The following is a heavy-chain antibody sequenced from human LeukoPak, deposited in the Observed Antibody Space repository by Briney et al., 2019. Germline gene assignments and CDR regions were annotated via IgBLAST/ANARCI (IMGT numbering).Heavy chain of an antibody. Sequence: PGGSLRLSCAASGFTFSSYAMNWVRQAPGKGQEWLSGISSSGGWTYYADSVKGRFTISRDNSKNTLYLQIKSLRAEDTAVYYCAKGFDSSGYSAGFDYWGQGTLVTVSS. CDR3: AKGFDSSGYSAGFDY. D-gene: IGHD3-22*01. J-gene: IGHJ4*02. CDR1: GFTFSSYA. V-gene: IGHV3-23*01. CDR2: ISSSGGWT.